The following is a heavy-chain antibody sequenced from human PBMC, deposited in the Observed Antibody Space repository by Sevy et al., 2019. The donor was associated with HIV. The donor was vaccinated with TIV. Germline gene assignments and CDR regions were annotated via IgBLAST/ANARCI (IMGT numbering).Heavy chain of an antibody. Sequence: ASVKVSCKASGYTFTDYYMHWVRQAPGQGLEWMGRINPKSGGTNYAQKFQGRVTMTRDTSISTAYMELSRLRSDDTAVYYCARYCSSTSCYAPPFDYRGQGTLVTVSS. J-gene: IGHJ4*02. CDR3: ARYCSSTSCYAPPFDY. CDR2: INPKSGGT. CDR1: GYTFTDYY. V-gene: IGHV1-2*06. D-gene: IGHD2-2*01.